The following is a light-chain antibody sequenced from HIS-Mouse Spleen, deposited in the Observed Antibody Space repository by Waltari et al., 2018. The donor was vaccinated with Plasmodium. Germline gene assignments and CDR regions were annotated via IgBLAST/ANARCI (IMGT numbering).Light chain of an antibody. Sequence: DIVLTQSPGTLSLSPGERATLSCRASQSVSSSYLAWYQQQPGQAPRLLIHGATRRATGIPARFSGSGSWTDFTLTISRLEPEDFAVYYCQQYGSSPPYTFGQGTKLEIK. CDR2: GAT. CDR1: QSVSSSY. CDR3: QQYGSSPPYT. V-gene: IGKV3-20*01. J-gene: IGKJ2*01.